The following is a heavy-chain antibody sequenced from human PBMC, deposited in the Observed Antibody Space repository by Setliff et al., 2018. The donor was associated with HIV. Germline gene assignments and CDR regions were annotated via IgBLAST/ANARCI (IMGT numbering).Heavy chain of an antibody. CDR2: IIPIFGTP. Sequence: SVKFSCKASGGTFRGFGISWVVQAPGQGLEWMGQIIPIFGTPRYAQKFQGRVTITADESTSTVYMELSSLRSEDTAVYYCATNPEMATINYYYYYMDVWGKGTTVTVSS. D-gene: IGHD5-12*01. CDR3: ATNPEMATINYYYYYMDV. CDR1: GGTFRGFG. J-gene: IGHJ6*03. V-gene: IGHV1-69*13.